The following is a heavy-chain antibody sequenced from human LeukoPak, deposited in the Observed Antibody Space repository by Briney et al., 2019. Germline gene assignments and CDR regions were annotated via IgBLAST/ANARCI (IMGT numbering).Heavy chain of an antibody. CDR3: ARTLWFGELTNFDY. CDR1: GGSISSYY. CDR2: IYYSGST. Sequence: SETLSLTCTVSGGSISSYYWSWIRQPPGKGLEWIGYIYYSGSTNYNPSLKSRVTISVDTSKNQFSLKLSSVTAADTAVYYCARTLWFGELTNFDYWGQGTLVTVSS. D-gene: IGHD3-10*01. J-gene: IGHJ4*02. V-gene: IGHV4-59*01.